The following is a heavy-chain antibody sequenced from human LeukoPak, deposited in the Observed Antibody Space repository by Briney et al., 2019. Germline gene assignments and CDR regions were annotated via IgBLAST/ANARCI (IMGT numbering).Heavy chain of an antibody. V-gene: IGHV3-23*01. CDR2: ISGSGGST. D-gene: IGHD2-21*02. J-gene: IGHJ4*02. CDR3: AKTQGFATAPSFDY. Sequence: GGSLRLSCAASGFTFSSYAMSWVRQAPGKGLEWVSAISGSGGSTYYADSVKGRFTISRDNSNNTLYLQMNSLRAEDTAVYYCAKTQGFATAPSFDYWGQGTLVTVSS. CDR1: GFTFSSYA.